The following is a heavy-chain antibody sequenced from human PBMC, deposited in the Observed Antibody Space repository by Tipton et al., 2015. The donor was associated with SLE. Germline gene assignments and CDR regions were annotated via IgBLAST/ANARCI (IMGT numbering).Heavy chain of an antibody. CDR1: GGSISSGSYY. V-gene: IGHV4-61*02. D-gene: IGHD3-9*01. CDR2: IYTSGGT. Sequence: GLVKPSETLSLICTVSGGSISSGSYYWSWIRQPAGKGLEWIGRIYTSGGTNYNPSLKSRVTMSVDTSKNQFSLKLSSVTAADTAVYYCARGDFDWYHTPDAFDVWGQGTMVTVSS. J-gene: IGHJ3*01. CDR3: ARGDFDWYHTPDAFDV.